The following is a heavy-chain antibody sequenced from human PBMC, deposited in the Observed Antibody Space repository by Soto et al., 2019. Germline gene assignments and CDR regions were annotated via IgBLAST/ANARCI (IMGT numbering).Heavy chain of an antibody. Sequence: GGSLRLSCAASEFTFSNYAMSWVRQAPGKGLEWVSAISYGGGTTYYADSVKGRFTISRDNSKNTLYLQMNSLRAEDTAVYYCAKNPGYYYDSTGYHFGYWGQGTLVTVS. J-gene: IGHJ4*02. CDR3: AKNPGYYYDSTGYHFGY. CDR1: EFTFSNYA. V-gene: IGHV3-23*01. D-gene: IGHD3-22*01. CDR2: ISYGGGTT.